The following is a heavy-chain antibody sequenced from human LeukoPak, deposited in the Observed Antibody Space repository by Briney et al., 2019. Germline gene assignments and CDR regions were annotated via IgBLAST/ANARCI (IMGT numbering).Heavy chain of an antibody. CDR2: IGGSGGST. V-gene: IGHV3-23*01. Sequence: GGSLRLSCAASGFTFSSYAMNWVRQAPGKGLEWVSTIGGSGGSTYYADSVKGRFTISRDNSKNTPYLQMNSLRAEDTAVYYCAKADQLVRGPSGYWGQGTQVTVSS. CDR1: GFTFSSYA. CDR3: AKADQLVRGPSGY. D-gene: IGHD6-6*01. J-gene: IGHJ4*02.